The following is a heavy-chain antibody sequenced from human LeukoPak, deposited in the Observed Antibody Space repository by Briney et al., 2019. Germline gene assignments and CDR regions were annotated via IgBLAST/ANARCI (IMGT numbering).Heavy chain of an antibody. Sequence: SETLSLTCAVYGGSFSGYYWSWIRQPPGKGLEWNGYIYYSGSTNYNPSLKSRVTMSVDTSNNQFSLKLTSVTAADTAVYFCARGMAAAYDYNWFDPWGQGTLVTVSS. CDR3: ARGMAAAYDYNWFDP. CDR2: IYYSGST. V-gene: IGHV4-34*11. J-gene: IGHJ5*02. CDR1: GGSFSGYY. D-gene: IGHD5-12*01.